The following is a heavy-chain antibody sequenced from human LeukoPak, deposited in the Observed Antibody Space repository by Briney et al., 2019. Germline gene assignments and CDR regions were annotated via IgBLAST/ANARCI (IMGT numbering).Heavy chain of an antibody. D-gene: IGHD4-11*01. CDR2: IYHSGST. CDR1: GYSISSGYY. Sequence: SETLSLTCTVSGYSISSGYYWGWIRQPPGKGLEWIGSIYHSGSTYYNPSLKSRVTISVDTSKNQFSLKLSSVTAADTAVYYCARDQPLLTPSSVTTYQFDYWGQGTLVTVSS. V-gene: IGHV4-38-2*02. CDR3: ARDQPLLTPSSVTTYQFDY. J-gene: IGHJ4*02.